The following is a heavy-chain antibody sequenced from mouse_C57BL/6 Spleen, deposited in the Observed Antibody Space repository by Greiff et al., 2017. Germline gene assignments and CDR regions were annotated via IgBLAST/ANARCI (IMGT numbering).Heavy chain of an antibody. CDR3: ARPHYYGSSVYAMDY. Sequence: QVQLKQSGAELARPGASVKLSCKASGYTFTSYGISWVKQRTGQGLEWIGEIYPRSGNTYYNEKFKGKATLTADKSSSTAYMELRSLTSEDSAVYFCARPHYYGSSVYAMDYWGQGTSVTVSS. J-gene: IGHJ4*01. D-gene: IGHD1-1*01. CDR1: GYTFTSYG. V-gene: IGHV1-81*01. CDR2: IYPRSGNT.